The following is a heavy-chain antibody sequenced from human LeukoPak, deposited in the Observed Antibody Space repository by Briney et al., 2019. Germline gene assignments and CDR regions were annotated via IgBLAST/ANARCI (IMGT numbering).Heavy chain of an antibody. D-gene: IGHD1-26*01. CDR3: ARDDGGSYHWYFDL. Sequence: SETLSLTCTVSGGSISSSSYYWGWIRQPPGKGLEWIGSIYYSGSTYYNPSLKSRVTISVDTSKNQFSLKLSSVTAADTAVYYCARDDGGSYHWYFDLWGRGTLVTVSS. V-gene: IGHV4-39*07. CDR1: GGSISSSSYY. J-gene: IGHJ2*01. CDR2: IYYSGST.